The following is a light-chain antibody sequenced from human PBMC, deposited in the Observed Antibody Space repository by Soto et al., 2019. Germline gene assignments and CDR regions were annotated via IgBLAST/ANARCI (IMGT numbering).Light chain of an antibody. CDR2: GAS. CDR3: QHFGSSRGT. V-gene: IGKV3-20*01. J-gene: IGKJ1*01. Sequence: EIVWTQSPGTLSLSPGERATLSCRASQSVDSSYLAWYHQRPGQAPRLLIYGASSRATGIPDRFSGSGSGTDFTLTISRLEPADFAVYYCQHFGSSRGTVGQGTKVDIK. CDR1: QSVDSSY.